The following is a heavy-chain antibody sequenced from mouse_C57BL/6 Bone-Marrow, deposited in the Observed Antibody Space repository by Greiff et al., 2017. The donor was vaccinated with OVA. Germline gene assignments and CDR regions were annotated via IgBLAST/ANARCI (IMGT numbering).Heavy chain of an antibody. CDR2: IDPENGDT. J-gene: IGHJ3*01. D-gene: IGHD1-1*01. CDR1: GFNIKDDY. Sequence: EVQLQQSGAELVRPGASVKLSCTASGFNIKDDYMHWVKQRPEQGLEWIGWIDPENGDTEYASKFTGKANITADTSSNTAYLQLSSLTSEDTAVYYCSLLRYAWFAYWGQGTLVTVSA. V-gene: IGHV14-4*01. CDR3: SLLRYAWFAY.